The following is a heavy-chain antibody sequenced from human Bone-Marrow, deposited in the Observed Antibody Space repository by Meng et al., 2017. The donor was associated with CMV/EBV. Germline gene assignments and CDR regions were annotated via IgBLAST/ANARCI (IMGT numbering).Heavy chain of an antibody. CDR2: IYYSGST. J-gene: IGHJ4*02. Sequence: LAQSGTGLVKPAGTLSLTCTVSGGSISSSSYYWGWIRQPPGKGLEWIGSIYYSGSTYYNPSLKSRVTISVDTSKNQFSLKLSSVTAADTAVYYGSREGTLDYYFDYWGQGTLVTVSS. V-gene: IGHV4-39*07. CDR1: GGSISSSSYY. D-gene: IGHD3/OR15-3a*01. CDR3: SREGTLDYYFDY.